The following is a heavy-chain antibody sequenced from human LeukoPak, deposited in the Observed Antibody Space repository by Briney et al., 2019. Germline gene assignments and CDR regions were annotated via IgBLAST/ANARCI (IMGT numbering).Heavy chain of an antibody. J-gene: IGHJ4*02. D-gene: IGHD3-16*01. CDR3: ARDAPYAPPLDY. CDR2: IYFNGRT. V-gene: IGHV4-30-4*01. Sequence: SSQTLSLTCTVSGGSINSGEYYWRWIRQSPGKGLEWIGYIYFNGRTFYTPSLKSRVSMSVDTSKNLFSLRLSSVTAADTALYFCARDAPYAPPLDYWGQGTLVTVSS. CDR1: GGSINSGEYY.